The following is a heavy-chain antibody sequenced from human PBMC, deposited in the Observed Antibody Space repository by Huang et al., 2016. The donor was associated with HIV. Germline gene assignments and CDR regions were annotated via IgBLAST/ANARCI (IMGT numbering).Heavy chain of an antibody. CDR3: ATSTPDVGAGVLRSAFDI. Sequence: QVQLVESGAELKKPGASVRVSCKVSGYTVSELSSHWVRQAPEKGLEWSGGFDPEEGETISAQRLQGRVTMTEDTSTDTAYMELSSLRPEDTAVYYCATSTPDVGAGVLRSAFDIWGQGTMVTVSS. CDR2: FDPEEGET. CDR1: GYTVSELS. D-gene: IGHD2-15*01. J-gene: IGHJ3*02. V-gene: IGHV1-24*01.